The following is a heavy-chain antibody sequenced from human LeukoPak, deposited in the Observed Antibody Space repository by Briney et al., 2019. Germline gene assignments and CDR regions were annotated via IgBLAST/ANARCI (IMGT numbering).Heavy chain of an antibody. CDR2: IRTKFYGGTA. CDR3: ARVGRDRGFDI. D-gene: IGHD3-10*01. Sequence: GGSLRLSCTSSGFTFEDYALTWLRQAPGKGLEWLGFIRTKFYGGTADYAASVKDRFTISRDDYKNIAYLQMDGLKGEDTALYYCARVGRDRGFDIWGQGAAVTVSS. CDR1: GFTFEDYA. V-gene: IGHV3-49*03. J-gene: IGHJ3*02.